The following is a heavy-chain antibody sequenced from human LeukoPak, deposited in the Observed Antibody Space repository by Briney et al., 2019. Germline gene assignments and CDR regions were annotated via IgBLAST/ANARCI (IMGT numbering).Heavy chain of an antibody. J-gene: IGHJ6*02. Sequence: SETLSLTCAVYGGSFSGYYWSWIRQPPGKGLEWIGEINHSGSTNYNPSLKSRVTISVDTSKNQFSLKLSSVTAADTAVYYCARVTLVLSYYYYGMDVWGQGTTVTVSS. CDR1: GGSFSGYY. V-gene: IGHV4-34*01. D-gene: IGHD6-13*01. CDR2: INHSGST. CDR3: ARVTLVLSYYYYGMDV.